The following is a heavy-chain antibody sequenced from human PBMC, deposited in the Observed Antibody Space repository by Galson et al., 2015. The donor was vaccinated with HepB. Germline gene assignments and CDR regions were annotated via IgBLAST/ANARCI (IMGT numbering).Heavy chain of an antibody. Sequence: SVKVSCKASGYTFTSYAMNWVRQAPGQGLGWMGWINTNTGNPTYAQGFTGRFVFSLDTSVSTAYLQISSLKAEDTAVYYCARDYSNGDYEMAYRGQGTLVTVSS. J-gene: IGHJ4*02. D-gene: IGHD4-17*01. CDR1: GYTFTSYA. CDR3: ARDYSNGDYEMAY. CDR2: INTNTGNP. V-gene: IGHV7-4-1*02.